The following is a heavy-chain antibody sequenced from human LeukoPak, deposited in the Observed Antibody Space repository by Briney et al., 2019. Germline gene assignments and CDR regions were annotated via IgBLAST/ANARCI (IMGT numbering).Heavy chain of an antibody. Sequence: SQTLSLTCAVYGGSFSDYSWSWIRDTPGKGLGWVGEINHSGGTNNNTPPTSRVIMSVDTSKNQFSLKVSSVTAADTAVYYCARVGYSYSINDWSRTGLGAYPTKYHYYMDVWGKGTTVTVSS. J-gene: IGHJ6*03. CDR1: GGSFSDYS. D-gene: IGHD5-18*01. CDR2: INHSGGT. V-gene: IGHV4-34*01. CDR3: ARVGYSYSINDWSRTGLGAYPTKYHYYMDV.